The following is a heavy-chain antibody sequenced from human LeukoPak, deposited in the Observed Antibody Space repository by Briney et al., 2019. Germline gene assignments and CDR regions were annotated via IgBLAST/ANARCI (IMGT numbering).Heavy chain of an antibody. J-gene: IGHJ6*04. CDR3: AELGITMIGGV. Sequence: GGSLRLSCAASGFTFDDYYMRWVRQVPGKGLEWVSGTSWNRGSIGYADSVKGRFTISRDNAKSSLYLQMNSLRAEDTAVYYCAELGITMIGGVWGKGTTVTISS. CDR1: GFTFDDYY. V-gene: IGHV3-9*01. D-gene: IGHD3-10*02. CDR2: TSWNRGSI.